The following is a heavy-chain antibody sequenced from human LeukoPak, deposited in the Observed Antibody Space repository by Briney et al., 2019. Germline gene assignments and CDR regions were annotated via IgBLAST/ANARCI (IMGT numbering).Heavy chain of an antibody. CDR3: ARHYGGNRDAFDI. CDR1: GYSFTSYW. Sequence: GESLKISCKGSGYSFTSYWIGWVRQMPGKGLEWMGIIYPGDSDTRYSPSFQGQATISADKSISTAYLQWSSLKASDTAMYHCARHYGGNRDAFDIWGQGTMVTVSS. V-gene: IGHV5-51*01. D-gene: IGHD4-23*01. J-gene: IGHJ3*02. CDR2: IYPGDSDT.